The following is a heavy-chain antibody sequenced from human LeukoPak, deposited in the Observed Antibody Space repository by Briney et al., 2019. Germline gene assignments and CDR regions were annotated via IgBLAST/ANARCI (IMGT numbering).Heavy chain of an antibody. V-gene: IGHV3-48*01. CDR3: ARHLNGRSCYSSYFAY. CDR1: GFTFSTYA. CDR2: ITHRRSTI. D-gene: IGHD2-15*01. Sequence: GGTLRLSCAASGFTFSTYAMSWGRQAPGKGGGWGSYITHRRSTIFYADSVTPPFPTSPANPTNSPYLQLNRLTAEDTAVYYSARHLNGRSCYSSYFAYWGQATLVTVSS. J-gene: IGHJ4*02.